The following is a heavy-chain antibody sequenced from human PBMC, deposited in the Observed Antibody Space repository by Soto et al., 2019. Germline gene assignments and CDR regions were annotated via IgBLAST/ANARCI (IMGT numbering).Heavy chain of an antibody. D-gene: IGHD3-22*01. CDR3: AKDTSSGYYFNAFDI. CDR1: GFTFSSYA. Sequence: GGSLRLSCAASGFTFSSYAMSWVRQAPGKGLEWVSGISWNSGSIGYADSVKGRFTISRDNAKNSLYLQMNSLRAEDTALYYCAKDTSSGYYFNAFDIWGQGTMVTVSS. J-gene: IGHJ3*02. CDR2: ISWNSGSI. V-gene: IGHV3-9*01.